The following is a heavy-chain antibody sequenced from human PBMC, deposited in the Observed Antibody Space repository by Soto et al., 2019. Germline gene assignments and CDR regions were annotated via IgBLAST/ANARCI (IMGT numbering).Heavy chain of an antibody. J-gene: IGHJ4*02. Sequence: EVQLVETGGGLTQPGGSLRLSCAASGFTVSNNYMSSVRQAPGKGLEWVSVIYTGDSTNYTDSVKGRFTISRDNSKNTLYLQMNGLRAEDTAVYYCARGGRFPDSWGQGTLVTVSS. CDR2: IYTGDST. D-gene: IGHD3-10*01. CDR3: ARGGRFPDS. V-gene: IGHV3-53*02. CDR1: GFTVSNNY.